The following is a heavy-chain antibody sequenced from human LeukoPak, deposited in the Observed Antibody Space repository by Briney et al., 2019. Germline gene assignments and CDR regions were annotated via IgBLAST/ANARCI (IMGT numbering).Heavy chain of an antibody. CDR1: GYSFTSYW. D-gene: IGHD3-22*01. J-gene: IGHJ4*02. CDR3: ARVYDSSGYYADN. V-gene: IGHV5-51*01. Sequence: GESLKISCKGSGYSFTSYWIGCVRQMPGKGLEWMGIIYPGDSDTRYSPSFQGQVTSSADKSISTAYLQWSSLKASDTAMYYCARVYDSSGYYADNWGQGTLVTVSS. CDR2: IYPGDSDT.